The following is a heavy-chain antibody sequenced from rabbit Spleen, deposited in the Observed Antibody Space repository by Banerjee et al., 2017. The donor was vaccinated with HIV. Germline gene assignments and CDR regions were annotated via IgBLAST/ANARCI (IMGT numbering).Heavy chain of an antibody. J-gene: IGHJ4*01. CDR1: GFPFSNKAV. CDR2: INAITGKA. D-gene: IGHD2-1*01. Sequence: QEQLVESGGGLVQPEGSLKLSCTASGFPFSNKAVMCWVRQAPGKGLEWIACINAITGKAVYASWAKGRFTISKTSSTTVTLQMTSLTAADTATYFCARGSATMTMVITGYYLSLWGPGTLVTVS. CDR3: ARGSATMTMVITGYYLSL. V-gene: IGHV1S45*01.